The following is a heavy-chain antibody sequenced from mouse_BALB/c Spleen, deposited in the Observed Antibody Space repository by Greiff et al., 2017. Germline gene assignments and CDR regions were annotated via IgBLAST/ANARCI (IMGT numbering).Heavy chain of an antibody. Sequence: EVQLQQSGPELVKPGASVKMSCKASGYTFTSYVMHWVKQKPGQGLEWIGYINPYNDGTKYNEKFKGKATLTSDKSSSTAYMELSSLTSEDSAVYYCARGTVVEGYAMDYWGQGTSVTVSS. CDR1: GYTFTSYV. D-gene: IGHD1-1*01. V-gene: IGHV1-14*01. CDR3: ARGTVVEGYAMDY. CDR2: INPYNDGT. J-gene: IGHJ4*01.